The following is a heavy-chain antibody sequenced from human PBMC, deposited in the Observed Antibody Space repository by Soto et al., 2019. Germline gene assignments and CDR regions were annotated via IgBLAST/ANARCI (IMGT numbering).Heavy chain of an antibody. CDR1: GFTFTSHA. CDR2: ISYDEIDK. V-gene: IGHV3-30*03. D-gene: IGHD1-26*01. Sequence: PVGSLRLSCAASGFTFTSHAMHWVRQTPGKGLEWVAAISYDEIDKKYASSVKGRFTVSRDNVKNTLYLQMNSLRAEDTAVYYCARDTRRVARGSWSYSGMYVWGQ. CDR3: ARDTRRVARGSWSYSGMYV. J-gene: IGHJ6*02.